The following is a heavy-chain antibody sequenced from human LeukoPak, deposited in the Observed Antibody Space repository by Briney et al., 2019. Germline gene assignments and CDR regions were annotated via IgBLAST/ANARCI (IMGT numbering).Heavy chain of an antibody. CDR3: ARDIGIAAA. D-gene: IGHD6-13*01. Sequence: SETLSLTCTVSGASISSYYWSWIRQPPGKGLEWIGYIYYSGSTNYNPSLKSRVTISVDTSKNQFSLRLSSVTAADTAVYYCARDIGIAAAWGQGTLVTVSS. CDR1: GASISSYY. CDR2: IYYSGST. V-gene: IGHV4-59*01. J-gene: IGHJ5*02.